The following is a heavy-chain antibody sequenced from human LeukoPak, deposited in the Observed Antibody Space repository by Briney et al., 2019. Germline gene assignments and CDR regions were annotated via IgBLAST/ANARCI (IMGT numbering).Heavy chain of an antibody. Sequence: GGSLRLSCAASGFTFSSYAMSWVRQAPGKGLEWVSGTSGSGGSTYYAGSVKVRFTISRDNSKNTLYLQMNSLRVEDTAVYYCAKNGGSQCYSHLDSWGQGTLVTVSS. CDR1: GFTFSSYA. CDR3: AKNGGSQCYSHLDS. CDR2: TSGSGGST. V-gene: IGHV3-23*01. D-gene: IGHD2-15*01. J-gene: IGHJ4*02.